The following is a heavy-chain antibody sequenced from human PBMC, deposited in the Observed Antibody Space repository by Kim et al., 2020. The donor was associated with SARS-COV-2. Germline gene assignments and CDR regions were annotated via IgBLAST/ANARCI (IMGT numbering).Heavy chain of an antibody. CDR3: AQVTMIPSGGRWFDP. CDR2: IYYSGST. D-gene: IGHD3-22*01. J-gene: IGHJ5*02. CDR1: GGSVSSGSYY. Sequence: SETLSLTCTVSGGSVSSGSYYWSWIRQPPGKGLEWIGYIYYSGSTNYNPSLKSRVTISVDTSKNQFSLKLSSVTAADTAVYYCAQVTMIPSGGRWFDPWGQGTMVTVSS. V-gene: IGHV4-61*01.